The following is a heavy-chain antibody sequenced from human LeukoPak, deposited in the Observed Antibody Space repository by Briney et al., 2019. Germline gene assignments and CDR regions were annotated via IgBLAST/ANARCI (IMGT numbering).Heavy chain of an antibody. Sequence: SQTLSLTCTVSGGSISSGGYYWSWIRQHPGKGLEWIGYIYYSGSTYYNPSLKSRVTISVGTSKNQFSLKLSSVTAADTAVYYCARDFPTDYYYYGMDVWGQGTTVTVSS. V-gene: IGHV4-31*03. CDR3: ARDFPTDYYYYGMDV. J-gene: IGHJ6*02. CDR2: IYYSGST. CDR1: GGSISSGGYY.